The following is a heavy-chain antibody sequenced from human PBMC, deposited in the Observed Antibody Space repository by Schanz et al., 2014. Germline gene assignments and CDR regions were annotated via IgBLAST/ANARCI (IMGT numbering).Heavy chain of an antibody. CDR1: GFTFGDYA. V-gene: IGHV3-23*04. CDR3: ARIGGSVFDY. Sequence: EVQLVESGGGLVQPGGSLRLSCAASGFTFGDYAMTWVRQAPGKGLEWVSAINTGVNTYYADSVRGRFTISRDNSKNSLYLQMNSLRAEDTAVYYCARIGGSVFDYWAQGTLVTVSS. D-gene: IGHD3-10*01. J-gene: IGHJ4*02. CDR2: INTGVNT.